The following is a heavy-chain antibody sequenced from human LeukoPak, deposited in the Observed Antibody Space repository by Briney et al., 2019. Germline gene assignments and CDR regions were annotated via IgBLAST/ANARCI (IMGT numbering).Heavy chain of an antibody. J-gene: IGHJ4*02. CDR3: AKVRGSGSYYRRGYFDY. V-gene: IGHV3-23*01. CDR1: GFTFSSDA. Sequence: GGSLRLSRAASGFTFSSDAMSWVRQAPGKGLEWVSAISGSGGSTYYADSVKGRFTISRDNSKTTLYLQMNSLRAEATAVYYCAKVRGSGSYYRRGYFDYWGQGTLVTVSS. CDR2: ISGSGGST. D-gene: IGHD3-10*01.